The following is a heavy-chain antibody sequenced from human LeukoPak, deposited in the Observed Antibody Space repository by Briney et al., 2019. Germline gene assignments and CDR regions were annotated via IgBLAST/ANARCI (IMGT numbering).Heavy chain of an antibody. CDR3: ARGSYESTRLSAYYYYYMDV. V-gene: IGHV4-4*07. CDR2: IYTSGST. J-gene: IGHJ6*03. Sequence: SETLSLTCTVSGGSISSDYWSWIRQPAGKGLEWIGRIYTSGSTIYNPSLKSRVTMSVDTSKNQFSLKLSSVTAADTAVYYCARGSYESTRLSAYYYYYMDVWGKGTTVTVSS. D-gene: IGHD5-18*01. CDR1: GGSISSDY.